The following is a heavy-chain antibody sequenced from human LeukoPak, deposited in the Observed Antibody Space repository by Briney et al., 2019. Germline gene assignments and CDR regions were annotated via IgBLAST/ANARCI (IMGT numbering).Heavy chain of an antibody. CDR3: ARGTTSKDSSKGDYFDY. D-gene: IGHD6-13*01. Sequence: GAPVSASFTASVYTFTIYGISWVRQAPGQGLEWMGWISALDGKIKYAQKLHGRVTMTTDTSTSTAYMGLRSLRSDDTAVSYCARGTTSKDSSKGDYFDYWGQ. J-gene: IGHJ4*01. V-gene: IGHV1-18*01. CDR2: ISALDGKI. CDR1: VYTFTIYG.